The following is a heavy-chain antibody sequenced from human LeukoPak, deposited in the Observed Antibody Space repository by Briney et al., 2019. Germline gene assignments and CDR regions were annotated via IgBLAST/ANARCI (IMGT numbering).Heavy chain of an antibody. CDR1: GGSISSYC. J-gene: IGHJ4*02. CDR3: ARDLYYGSGSYSSYFDY. Sequence: SETLSLTCTVSGGSISSYCWSWIRQPAGKGLEWIGRIYTSGSTNYNPSLKSRVTMSVDTSKNQFSLKLSSVTAADTAVYYCARDLYYGSGSYSSYFDYWGQGTLVTVSS. D-gene: IGHD3-10*01. V-gene: IGHV4-4*07. CDR2: IYTSGST.